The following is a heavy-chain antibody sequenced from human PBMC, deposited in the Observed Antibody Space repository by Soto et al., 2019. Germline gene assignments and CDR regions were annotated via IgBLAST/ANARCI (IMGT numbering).Heavy chain of an antibody. D-gene: IGHD3-10*01. Sequence: GGSLRLSCAASGFTFSSYWMHWVRQAPGKGLVWVSRMNEDGGTTDYADSVKGRFTISRDNAKNTLYLQMNSLRVEDTAVYYCASDLSGRADVWGQGTTVAVSS. V-gene: IGHV3-74*01. CDR3: ASDLSGRADV. CDR1: GFTFSSYW. J-gene: IGHJ6*02. CDR2: MNEDGGTT.